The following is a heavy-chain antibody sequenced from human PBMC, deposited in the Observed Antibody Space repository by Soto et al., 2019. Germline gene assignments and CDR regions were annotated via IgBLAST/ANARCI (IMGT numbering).Heavy chain of an antibody. CDR1: GGSISSYY. D-gene: IGHD3-10*01. J-gene: IGHJ6*03. Sequence: SETLSLTCTVSGGSISSYYWSWIRQPPGKGLEWIGYIYYSGSTNYNPSLKSRVTISVDTSKNQFSLKLSSVTAADTAVYYCARSARFGEFYYYYYMDVWGKGTAVTVSS. V-gene: IGHV4-59*01. CDR2: IYYSGST. CDR3: ARSARFGEFYYYYYMDV.